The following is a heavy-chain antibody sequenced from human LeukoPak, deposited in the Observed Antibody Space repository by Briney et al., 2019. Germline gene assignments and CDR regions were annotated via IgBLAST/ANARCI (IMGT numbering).Heavy chain of an antibody. D-gene: IGHD3-10*01. V-gene: IGHV4-59*08. Sequence: SGTLSLTCILSGGSITSYYWSWIRQPPGKGLEWIGFMFYSGSTNYNPSLKSRVTISVDTSKNQFSLKLTSVTAADTAVYYCARHVGGSGSWNWFDSWGQGTLVTVSS. J-gene: IGHJ5*01. CDR2: MFYSGST. CDR1: GGSITSYY. CDR3: ARHVGGSGSWNWFDS.